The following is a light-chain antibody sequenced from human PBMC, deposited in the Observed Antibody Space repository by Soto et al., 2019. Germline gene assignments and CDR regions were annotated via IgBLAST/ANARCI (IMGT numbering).Light chain of an antibody. Sequence: QSVLTQPASVSGSPGQSITISCTGTSSDVGAYNFVSWYQHHPDKAPKLIISEVSNRPSGVSNRFSGSKSGNTASLTISGLQAEDEAYYYCSSYTGGSTLFGGGTKLTVL. CDR1: SSDVGAYNF. CDR3: SSYTGGSTL. J-gene: IGLJ2*01. V-gene: IGLV2-14*01. CDR2: EVS.